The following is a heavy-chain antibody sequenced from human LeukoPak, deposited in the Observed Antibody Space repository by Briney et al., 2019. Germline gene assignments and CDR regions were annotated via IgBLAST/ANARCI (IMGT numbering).Heavy chain of an antibody. CDR1: GFTFSSYS. V-gene: IGHV3-21*01. Sequence: PGGSLRLSCAASGFTFSSYSMNWVRQAPGKGLEWVSSISSSSSYIYYADSVKGRFTISRDNAKNSLYLQMNSLRAEDTAVYYCARENSGYDSNSFFDYWGQGTLVTVSS. CDR2: ISSSSSYI. D-gene: IGHD5-12*01. CDR3: ARENSGYDSNSFFDY. J-gene: IGHJ4*02.